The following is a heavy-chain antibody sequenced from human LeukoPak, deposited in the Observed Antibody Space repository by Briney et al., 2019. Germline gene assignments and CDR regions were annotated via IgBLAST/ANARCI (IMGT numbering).Heavy chain of an antibody. Sequence: SETLSLTCAVYGGSFRGYYWSWIRQPPGKGLEWIGEINHSGSTNYNPSLKSRVTISVDTSKNQFSLKLSSATAADTAVYYCASRYCTNGVCPVPFDYWGQGTLVTVSS. V-gene: IGHV4-34*01. CDR1: GGSFRGYY. CDR3: ASRYCTNGVCPVPFDY. D-gene: IGHD2-8*01. J-gene: IGHJ4*02. CDR2: INHSGST.